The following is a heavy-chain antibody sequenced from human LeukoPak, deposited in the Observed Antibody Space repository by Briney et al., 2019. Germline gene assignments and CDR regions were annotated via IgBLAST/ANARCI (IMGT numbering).Heavy chain of an antibody. D-gene: IGHD6-19*01. CDR2: ISGSGGST. V-gene: IGHV3-23*01. Sequence: GGSLRLSFAASGFTFSSYAMSWVRQAPGKGLEWVSAISGSGGSTYYADSVKGRFTISRDNSKNTLYLQMNSLRAEDTAVYYCAKKQWLAQSAYFDYWGQGTLVTVSS. CDR3: AKKQWLAQSAYFDY. CDR1: GFTFSSYA. J-gene: IGHJ4*02.